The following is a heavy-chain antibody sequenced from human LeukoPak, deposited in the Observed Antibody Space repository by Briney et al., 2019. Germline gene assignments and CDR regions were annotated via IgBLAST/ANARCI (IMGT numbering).Heavy chain of an antibody. CDR3: AAVGYSGSLGDAFDI. CDR2: IVVGSGNT. Sequence: RASVKVSCKASGFTFTSSAMQWVQQARGQRLEWIGWIVVGSGNTNYAQKFQERVTITRDMSTSTAYMELGSLRSEDTAVYYCAAVGYSGSLGDAFDIWGQGTMVTVSS. CDR1: GFTFTSSA. D-gene: IGHD1-26*01. J-gene: IGHJ3*02. V-gene: IGHV1-58*02.